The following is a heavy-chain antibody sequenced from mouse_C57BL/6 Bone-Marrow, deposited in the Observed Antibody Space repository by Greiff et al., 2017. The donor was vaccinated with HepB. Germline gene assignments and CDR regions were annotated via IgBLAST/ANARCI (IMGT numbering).Heavy chain of an antibody. CDR3: AREGLDSSGSAWFAY. CDR2: IYPRSGNT. CDR1: GYTFTSYG. D-gene: IGHD3-2*02. Sequence: VQLQQSGAELARPGASVKLSCKASGYTFTSYGISWVKQRTGQGLEWIGEIYPRSGNTYYNEKFKGKATLTADKSSSTAYMELRSLTSEDSAVYFCAREGLDSSGSAWFAYWGQGTLVTVSA. V-gene: IGHV1-81*01. J-gene: IGHJ3*01.